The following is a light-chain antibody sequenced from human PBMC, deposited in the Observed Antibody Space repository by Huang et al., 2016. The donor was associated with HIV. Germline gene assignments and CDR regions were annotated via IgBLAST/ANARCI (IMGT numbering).Light chain of an antibody. CDR3: QQYNSLAWT. CDR2: KAS. J-gene: IGKJ1*01. Sequence: DIQMTQSPSTLSASVGDRVTITCRASQRISSWLAWYQQKPGKAPNLLIYKASSLESGVPSRFSGSGAGTEFTLTISSLQPDDFATYYCQQYNSLAWTFGQGTKVEIK. V-gene: IGKV1-5*03. CDR1: QRISSW.